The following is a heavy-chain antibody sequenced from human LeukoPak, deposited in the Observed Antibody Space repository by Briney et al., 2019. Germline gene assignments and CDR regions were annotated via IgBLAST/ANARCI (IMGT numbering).Heavy chain of an antibody. CDR3: ARGPDEYSSSSEFDY. Sequence: SETLSLTCTVSGGSINNGGYYWSWIRQHPGKGLEWIGYIYYSGSSYYNPSLRSRVTISVDTSKNHFSLKLSSVTAADTAVYYCARGPDEYSSSSEFDYWGQGTLVTVSS. V-gene: IGHV4-31*03. CDR1: GGSINNGGYY. CDR2: IYYSGSS. D-gene: IGHD6-6*01. J-gene: IGHJ4*02.